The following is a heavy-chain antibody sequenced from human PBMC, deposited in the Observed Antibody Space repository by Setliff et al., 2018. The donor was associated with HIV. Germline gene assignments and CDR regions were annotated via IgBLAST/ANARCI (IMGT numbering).Heavy chain of an antibody. CDR1: AASIRSHY. CDR2: FYYTGST. CDR3: ARQPLYNDYDWRSYYFDY. J-gene: IGHJ4*02. Sequence: SETLSLTCTVSAASIRSHYWSWIRQSPGKGLEWIGNFYYTGSTDYNPSFKSRVTISLDKSNNQISLNLSSATAADTAVYYCARQPLYNDYDWRSYYFDYWGQGSLVTV. V-gene: IGHV4-59*11. D-gene: IGHD5-12*01.